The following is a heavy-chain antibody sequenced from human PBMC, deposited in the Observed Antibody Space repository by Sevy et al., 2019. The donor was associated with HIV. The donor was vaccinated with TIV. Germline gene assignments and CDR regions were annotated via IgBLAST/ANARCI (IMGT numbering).Heavy chain of an antibody. V-gene: IGHV1-18*01. CDR3: ARAYCSAGSCYSLAH. D-gene: IGHD2-15*01. Sequence: ASVKVSCKASGYTFTSYRIYWARQAPGQGFEWMGWISALNGDTNYVPSLQGRVTMITDTSTTTAYMELRSLRSDDTAVYYCARAYCSAGSCYSLAHWGQGTLVTVSS. CDR1: GYTFTSYR. CDR2: ISALNGDT. J-gene: IGHJ4*02.